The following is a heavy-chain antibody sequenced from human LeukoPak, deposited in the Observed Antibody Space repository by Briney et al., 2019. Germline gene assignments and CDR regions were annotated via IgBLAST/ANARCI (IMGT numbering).Heavy chain of an antibody. CDR2: IIPIFGTA. Sequence: SXKVSCKASGGTFISYAISWVRQAPGQGLEWMGGIIPIFGTANYAQKFQGRVTITADESTSTAYMELSSLRSEDTAVYYCARGAYYDSSGYYPFDYWGQGTLVTVSS. CDR1: GGTFISYA. J-gene: IGHJ4*02. CDR3: ARGAYYDSSGYYPFDY. D-gene: IGHD3-22*01. V-gene: IGHV1-69*01.